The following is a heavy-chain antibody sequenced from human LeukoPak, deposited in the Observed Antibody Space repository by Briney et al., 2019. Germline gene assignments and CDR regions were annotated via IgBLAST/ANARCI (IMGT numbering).Heavy chain of an antibody. CDR2: ISGSGGST. V-gene: IGHV3-23*01. CDR1: GFTFSSYS. J-gene: IGHJ4*02. Sequence: PGGSLRLSCAASGFTFSSYSMNWVRQAPGKGLEWVSAISGSGGSTYYADSVKGRFTISRDNSKNTLYLQMNSLRAEDTAVYYCAKGGELPYYFDYWGQGTLVTVSS. D-gene: IGHD1-26*01. CDR3: AKGGELPYYFDY.